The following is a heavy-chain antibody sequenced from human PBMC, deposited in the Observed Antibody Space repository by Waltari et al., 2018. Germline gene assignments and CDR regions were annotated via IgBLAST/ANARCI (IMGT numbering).Heavy chain of an antibody. CDR3: AKDRYRRVSYCSSTSCYRGFYFDY. CDR1: GFTFSSYA. V-gene: IGHV3-23*03. CDR2: IYSGGNT. J-gene: IGHJ4*02. Sequence: EVQLLESGGGLVQPGGSLRLSCAASGFTFSSYAMSWVRQAPGKGLEWVSVIYSGGNTYYADSVKGRFTISRDNSKNTLYLQMNSLRAEDTAVYYCAKDRYRRVSYCSSTSCYRGFYFDYWGQGTLVTVSS. D-gene: IGHD2-2*01.